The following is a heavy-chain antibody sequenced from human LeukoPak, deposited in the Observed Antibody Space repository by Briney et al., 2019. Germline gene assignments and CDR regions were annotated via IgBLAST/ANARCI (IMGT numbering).Heavy chain of an antibody. CDR3: ARGPGFRFVVPNGKYFQH. CDR1: GGSFSGYY. J-gene: IGHJ1*01. CDR2: INHSGST. Sequence: SETLSLTCAVYGGSFSGYYWSWIRQPPGKGLEWIGEINHSGSTNYNPSLKPRVTISVDRSKNQFSLKLSSVTAADTAVYYCARGPGFRFVVPNGKYFQHWGQGTLVTVSS. D-gene: IGHD2-21*01. V-gene: IGHV4-34*01.